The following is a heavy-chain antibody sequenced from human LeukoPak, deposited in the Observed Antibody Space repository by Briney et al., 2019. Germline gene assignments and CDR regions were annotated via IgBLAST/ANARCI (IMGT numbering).Heavy chain of an antibody. Sequence: GGSLRLSCAASGFTFSSYSMNWVRQAPGKGLEWVSYITSSSRTVYYADSVKGRFTISRDTAQKSLYLQMNRLRAEDTAVYYCARETGPYDAFDIWGQGTMVTVSS. J-gene: IGHJ3*02. V-gene: IGHV3-48*01. CDR1: GFTFSSYS. CDR3: ARETGPYDAFDI. CDR2: ITSSSRTV.